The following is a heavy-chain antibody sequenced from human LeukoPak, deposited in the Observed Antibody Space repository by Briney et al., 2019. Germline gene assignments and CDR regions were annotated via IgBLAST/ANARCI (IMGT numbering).Heavy chain of an antibody. V-gene: IGHV4-4*07. CDR1: GASIISYY. Sequence: PSETLSLTCTVSGASIISYYWSWIRQPPGKGLESIGRIYTSGSTNYNPSLNSRVTMSVDTSKNQFSLQLSSVTAADTAMYYCARESIPYGLWGQGILVTVSS. D-gene: IGHD2-8*01. CDR2: IYTSGST. J-gene: IGHJ4*02. CDR3: ARESIPYGL.